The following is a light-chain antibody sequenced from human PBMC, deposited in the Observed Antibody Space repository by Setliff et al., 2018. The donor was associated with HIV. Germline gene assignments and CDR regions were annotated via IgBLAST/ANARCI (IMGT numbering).Light chain of an antibody. Sequence: QAVVTQEPSLTVSPGGTVTLTCGSSTGAVTSGLYPYWFQKRPGQAPRTLIYDTSNKHSWTPARFSGSLLGGKAALTLSGAQPEDEADYYCFLSYSGARRVFGGGTKVTVL. J-gene: IGLJ3*02. CDR3: FLSYSGARRV. CDR2: DTS. CDR1: TGAVTSGLY. V-gene: IGLV7-46*01.